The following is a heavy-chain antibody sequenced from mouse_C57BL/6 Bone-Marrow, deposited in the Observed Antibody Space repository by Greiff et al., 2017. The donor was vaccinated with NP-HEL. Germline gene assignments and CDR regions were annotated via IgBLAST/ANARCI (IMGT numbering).Heavy chain of an antibody. D-gene: IGHD2-4*01. V-gene: IGHV1-61*01. J-gene: IGHJ2*01. Sequence: QVHVKQSGAELVRPGSSVKLSCKASGYTFTSYWMDWVKQRPGQGLEWIGNIYPSDSETHYNQKFKDKATLTVDKSSSTAYMQLSSLTSEDSAVYYCARGGYDWFWGQGTTLTVSS. CDR2: IYPSDSET. CDR1: GYTFTSYW. CDR3: ARGGYDWF.